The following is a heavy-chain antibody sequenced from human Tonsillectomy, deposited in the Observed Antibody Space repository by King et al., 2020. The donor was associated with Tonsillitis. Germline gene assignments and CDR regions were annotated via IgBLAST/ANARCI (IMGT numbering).Heavy chain of an antibody. D-gene: IGHD1-26*01. V-gene: IGHV1-2*02. Sequence: HEQLVQSGAEVKKPGASVKVSCKASGYTFGDHVMHWVLQAPGLGLEWMVGSNPNSGGRHYAPKFQGRVTMTRDTSISTAYMELSSLRSDDTAVYYCARDSGTFPDYWGQGTLVTVSS. CDR3: ARDSGTFPDY. CDR2: SNPNSGGR. J-gene: IGHJ4*02. CDR1: GYTFGDHV.